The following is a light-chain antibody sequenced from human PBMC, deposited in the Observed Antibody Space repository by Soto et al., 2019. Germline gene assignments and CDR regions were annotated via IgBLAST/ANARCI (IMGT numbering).Light chain of an antibody. J-gene: IGKJ4*01. V-gene: IGKV3-11*01. CDR1: QSVGSS. Sequence: DIVLTHSQGTLSLSPGEIATLSCRVSQSVGSSLAWYQQKPGQAPRLLIYDASNRATGIPARFSGSGSGTDFTLTINSLEPEDVAVYYCQQRSYLFTFGGGTKVDI. CDR2: DAS. CDR3: QQRSYLFT.